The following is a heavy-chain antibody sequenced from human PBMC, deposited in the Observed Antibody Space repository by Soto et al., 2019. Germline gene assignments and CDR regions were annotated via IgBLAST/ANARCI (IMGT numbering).Heavy chain of an antibody. CDR2: ISGSGGST. J-gene: IGHJ4*02. CDR1: GFTFSSYV. D-gene: IGHD6-6*01. V-gene: IGHV3-23*01. CDR3: AKGGYSSSLWPYFDY. Sequence: EVQLLESGGGLVQPGGSLRLSCAASGFTFSSYVMSWVRQAPGKGLEWVSAISGSGGSTYYADSVKGRFTISRDNSKNTLYLQMNSLRAEDTAVYYCAKGGYSSSLWPYFDYWGQGTLVTVSS.